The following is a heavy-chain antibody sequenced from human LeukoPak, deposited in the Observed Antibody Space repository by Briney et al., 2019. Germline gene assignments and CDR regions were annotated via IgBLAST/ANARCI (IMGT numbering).Heavy chain of an antibody. D-gene: IGHD3-10*01. CDR3: ARVVTMVRGVISTGSYFDY. CDR2: IYTSGST. CDR1: DASISNNY. V-gene: IGHV4-4*07. Sequence: PSETLSLTCIVSDASISNNYWSWIRQPAGKGLEWIGHIYTSGSTDYNPSLKGRVTLSIDTSKKQFSLKLSSVTAADTAVYYCARVVTMVRGVISTGSYFDYWGQGTLVTVSS. J-gene: IGHJ4*02.